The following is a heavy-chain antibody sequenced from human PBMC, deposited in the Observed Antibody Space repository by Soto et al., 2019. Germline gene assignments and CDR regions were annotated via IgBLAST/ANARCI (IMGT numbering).Heavy chain of an antibody. V-gene: IGHV4-34*02. CDR3: ARSPLSYDYVRQTWREVGDSFDV. CDR1: NSSLGAFH. Sequence: QVHLEQWGAGLLKPSETLSLTCAIYNSSLGAFHWTWIRQPPGKGLEWIGELIHGGSTNYNPSLMSRVTFSLDTSKIQFSLHVMSVTAADTAVYYCARSPLSYDYVRQTWREVGDSFDVWGRGTSVTVSS. CDR2: LIHGGST. J-gene: IGHJ3*01. D-gene: IGHD3-10*02.